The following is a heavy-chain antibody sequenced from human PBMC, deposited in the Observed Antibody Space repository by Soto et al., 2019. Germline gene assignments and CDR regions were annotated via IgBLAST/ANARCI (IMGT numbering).Heavy chain of an antibody. CDR3: ATLPWAPTMVTPRH. CDR2: IRDGGRRT. Sequence: EVQLLESGGGLVQPGGSLRLSCATSGFTFSSDDISWVRQAPGKGLEWVSAIRDGGRRTFYVDSWKGRFTISGDRSKHTLDPQLNSLIAEDTAVYYCATLPWAPTMVTPRHWGQGTLVTVSS. D-gene: IGHD5-12*01. J-gene: IGHJ4*02. CDR1: GFTFSSDD. V-gene: IGHV3-23*01.